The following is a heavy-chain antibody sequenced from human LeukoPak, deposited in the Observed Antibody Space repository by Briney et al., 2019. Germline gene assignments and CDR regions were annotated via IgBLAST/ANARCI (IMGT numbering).Heavy chain of an antibody. CDR3: AKMVGLVSAPLYYFDV. Sequence: SGGSLRLSCAASGFTFSSYAMSWVRQTPGKGLEWVSGISGSGGSTYYADSVKGRFTISRDNSKNTLFLQMNSLRAEDTAIYYCAKMVGLVSAPLYYFDVWGQGTLVTVSS. CDR2: ISGSGGST. CDR1: GFTFSSYA. D-gene: IGHD5/OR15-5a*01. J-gene: IGHJ4*02. V-gene: IGHV3-23*01.